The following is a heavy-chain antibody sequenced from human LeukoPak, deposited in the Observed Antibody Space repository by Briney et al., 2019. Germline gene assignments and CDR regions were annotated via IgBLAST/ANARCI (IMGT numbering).Heavy chain of an antibody. CDR1: GFIFNTYA. CDR3: ARDSYASSPAY. V-gene: IGHV3-30-3*01. D-gene: IGHD6-13*01. CDR2: ISSDGSDK. Sequence: GGSLRLSCAASGFIFNTYAMSWVRQAPGKGLEWVAVISSDGSDKYYADSVKGRFTISRDNSKNTLFLHMDSLRAEDMAVYYCARDSYASSPAYWGQGTLVTVSS. J-gene: IGHJ4*02.